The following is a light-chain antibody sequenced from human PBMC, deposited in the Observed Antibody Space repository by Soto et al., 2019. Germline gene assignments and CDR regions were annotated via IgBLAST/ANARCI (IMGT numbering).Light chain of an antibody. J-gene: IGKJ1*01. V-gene: IGKV3-20*01. Sequence: EIVLTQSPGTLSLSPGERATLSCRASQSVSRNYLAWYQQKPGQTPRLLIYGASSRATGIPDRLSGSGSGTDFTLTLSRREPEDFAVYYCHQYGSAPWTFGQGTKVEIK. CDR2: GAS. CDR3: HQYGSAPWT. CDR1: QSVSRNY.